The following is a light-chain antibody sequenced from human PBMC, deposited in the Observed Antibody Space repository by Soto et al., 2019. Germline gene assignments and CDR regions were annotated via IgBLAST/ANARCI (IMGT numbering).Light chain of an antibody. CDR3: QQYGSSFLT. CDR2: DAS. J-gene: IGKJ2*01. CDR1: QSVTTNQ. Sequence: EIVLTQSPGTLSLSPGERATLSCRASQSVTTNQLAWFQQKPGQAPRLLIYDASGRATGIPDRFSGSGSGTDFTLTISRLEPEDFAVCYCQQYGSSFLTFGQGTKLEIK. V-gene: IGKV3-20*01.